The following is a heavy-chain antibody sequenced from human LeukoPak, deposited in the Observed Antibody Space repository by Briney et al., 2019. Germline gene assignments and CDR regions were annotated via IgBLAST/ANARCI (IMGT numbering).Heavy chain of an antibody. J-gene: IGHJ6*03. D-gene: IGHD2-2*01. CDR2: INPSGGST. V-gene: IGHV1-46*01. Sequence: GASVKVSCKASGYTFTSYYMHWVRQAPGQGLEWMGIINPSGGSTSYAQKFQGRVTMTRDMSTSTVYMELSSLRSEDTAVYYCARGGYCSSTSCYDYYYYMDVWGKGTTVTISS. CDR1: GYTFTSYY. CDR3: ARGGYCSSTSCYDYYYYMDV.